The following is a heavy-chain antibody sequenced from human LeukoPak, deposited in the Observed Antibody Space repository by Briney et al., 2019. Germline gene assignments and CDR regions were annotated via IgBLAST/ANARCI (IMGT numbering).Heavy chain of an antibody. D-gene: IGHD2-2*01. CDR1: GFTVSTNS. Sequence: GGSLRLSCTASGFTVSTNSMTWVRQAPGKGLEWASVIKSGGNTYYADSVKGRFTISRDNSKNTLFLQIDSLRPDDTAVYYCAGGRTRDYWGQGTLVTVSS. V-gene: IGHV3-53*01. CDR3: AGGRTRDY. CDR2: IKSGGNT. J-gene: IGHJ4*02.